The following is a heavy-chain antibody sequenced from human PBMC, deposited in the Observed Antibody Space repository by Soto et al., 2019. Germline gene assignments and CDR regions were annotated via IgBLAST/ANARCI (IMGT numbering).Heavy chain of an antibody. D-gene: IGHD5-12*01. CDR1: GFTFSSYA. V-gene: IGHV3-23*01. J-gene: IGHJ4*02. CDR2: ISGSGGST. Sequence: GGSLRLSCAASGFTFSSYAMSWVRQAPGKGLEWVSAISGSGGSTYYADSVKGRFTISRDNSKNTLYLQMNSLRAEDTAVYYCAKDKVSGYDWRWDYWGQGTLVTVSS. CDR3: AKDKVSGYDWRWDY.